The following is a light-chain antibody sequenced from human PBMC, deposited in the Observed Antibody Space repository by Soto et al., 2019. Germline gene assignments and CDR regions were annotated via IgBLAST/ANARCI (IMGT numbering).Light chain of an antibody. CDR1: QSVGSSY. Sequence: EVVLTQSPGTLSLSPGERATLSCRASQSVGSSYLAWYQQKPGQAPRLLIYGASSRPTGIPDRFSGSGSGTDFTLTISRLEPEDCAVYYCQQYGLSPPRAFGQGTKV. CDR3: QQYGLSPPRA. J-gene: IGKJ1*01. V-gene: IGKV3-20*01. CDR2: GAS.